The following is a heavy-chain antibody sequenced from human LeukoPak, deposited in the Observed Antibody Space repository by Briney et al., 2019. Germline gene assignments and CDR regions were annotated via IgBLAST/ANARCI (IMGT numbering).Heavy chain of an antibody. Sequence: GASVKVSCKASGYTFTSYYMHWVRPAPGQGLEWMGIINPSGGSTSYAQKFQGRVTMTRDTSTSTVYMELSSLRSEDTAVYYCVRESAATDTLRYFDWTIPHFDYWGQGTLVTVSS. CDR1: GYTFTSYY. CDR2: INPSGGST. J-gene: IGHJ4*02. V-gene: IGHV1-46*01. CDR3: VRESAATDTLRYFDWTIPHFDY. D-gene: IGHD3-9*01.